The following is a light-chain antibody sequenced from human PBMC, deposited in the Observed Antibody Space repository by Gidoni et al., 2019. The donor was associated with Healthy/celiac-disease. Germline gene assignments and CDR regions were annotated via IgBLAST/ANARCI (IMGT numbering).Light chain of an antibody. CDR2: DGS. J-gene: IGKJ2*01. Sequence: DIQMTQSPSTLSASLGDRVTITCPASQDISNYLNWYQQKPGKAPKLLIYDGSNLETRVPSRLSGSGSGTEFTFPISSLQPEDIATYYCRQYDDHPRNTFGQXTKLEIK. CDR3: RQYDDHPRNT. V-gene: IGKV1-33*01. CDR1: QDISNY.